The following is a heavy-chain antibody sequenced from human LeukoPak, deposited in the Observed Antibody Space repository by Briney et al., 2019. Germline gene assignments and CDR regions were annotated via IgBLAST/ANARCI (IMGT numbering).Heavy chain of an antibody. D-gene: IGHD2-2*01. J-gene: IGHJ3*02. CDR2: IYPGDSDT. Sequence: GAALKISFKGSGYSFTSYWIGWVRQMPGKGLEWMGIIYPGDSDTRYSPSFQGQVTISADKSISTAYLQWSSLKASDTAIYYCARSCSSTSCYLTDAFDIWGQGTMVTVSS. V-gene: IGHV5-51*01. CDR3: ARSCSSTSCYLTDAFDI. CDR1: GYSFTSYW.